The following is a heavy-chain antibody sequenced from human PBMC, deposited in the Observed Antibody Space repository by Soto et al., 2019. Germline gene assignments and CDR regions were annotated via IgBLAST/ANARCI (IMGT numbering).Heavy chain of an antibody. D-gene: IGHD2-21*01. Sequence: GESLKISCQCSGYTFSNFWIGWVRQLPGQGLEWMGIIYPGDHETRYSPSFLGKVTISAETSINTAYLQWSSLEASDSAFYFCARSPRRSPYFDFWGQGDLVTVSS. CDR2: IYPGDHET. V-gene: IGHV5-51*01. CDR3: ARSPRRSPYFDF. CDR1: GYTFSNFW. J-gene: IGHJ4*02.